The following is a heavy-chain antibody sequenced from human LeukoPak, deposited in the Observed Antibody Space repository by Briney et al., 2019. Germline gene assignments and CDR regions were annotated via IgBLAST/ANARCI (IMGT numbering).Heavy chain of an antibody. Sequence: SETLSLTCTVSGGSISSYYWSWIRQPPGKGLEWIGYIYYSGSTNYNPSLKSRVTISVDTSKNQFSLKLSSVTAADTAVYYCARDEMNGFLDYWGQGTLATVSS. CDR3: ARDEMNGFLDY. V-gene: IGHV4-59*01. CDR1: GGSISSYY. J-gene: IGHJ4*02. CDR2: IYYSGST. D-gene: IGHD3-3*01.